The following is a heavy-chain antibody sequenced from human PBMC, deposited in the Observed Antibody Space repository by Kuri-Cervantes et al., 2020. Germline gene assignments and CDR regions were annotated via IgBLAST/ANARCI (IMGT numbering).Heavy chain of an antibody. CDR3: AKVAAGYWYFDL. CDR1: GFTFSSYA. D-gene: IGHD6-13*01. Sequence: GESLKISCAASGFTFSSYAMTWVRQAPGKGLEWVSGIGGGGGPTYYADSVKGRFTISRDNSKNTLYLEMKSLRAEDTAVYNCAKVAAGYWYFDLWGRGTLVTVSS. J-gene: IGHJ2*01. V-gene: IGHV3-23*01. CDR2: IGGGGGPT.